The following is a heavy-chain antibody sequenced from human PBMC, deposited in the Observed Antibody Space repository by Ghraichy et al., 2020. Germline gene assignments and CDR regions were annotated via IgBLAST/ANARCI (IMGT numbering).Heavy chain of an antibody. CDR1: GFPFSDYS. CDR3: ARDRLPLNGDFVS. V-gene: IGHV3-21*01. D-gene: IGHD2-21*02. CDR2: IDLTRSSL. Sequence: GGSLRLSCVASGFPFSDYSMNWVRQAPGKGLEWGFPIDLTRSSLYYANSLKARFTISRDNARKSLYLQMNSLRAEDTAVYYCARDRLPLNGDFVSWGQGSLVTVSS. J-gene: IGHJ5*01.